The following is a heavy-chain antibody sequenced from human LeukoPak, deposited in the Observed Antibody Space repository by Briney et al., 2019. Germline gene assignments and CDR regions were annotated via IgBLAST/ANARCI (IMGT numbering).Heavy chain of an antibody. V-gene: IGHV3-21*01. CDR2: ISSSSSYI. Sequence: GGSLRLSCAASGFTFDDYGMSWVRQAPGKGLEWVSSISSSSSYIYYADSVKGRFTISRDNAKNSRYLQMNSLRAEDTAVYYCARPRSGSSGGDAFDIWGQGTMVTVSS. J-gene: IGHJ3*02. D-gene: IGHD2-15*01. CDR3: ARPRSGSSGGDAFDI. CDR1: GFTFDDYG.